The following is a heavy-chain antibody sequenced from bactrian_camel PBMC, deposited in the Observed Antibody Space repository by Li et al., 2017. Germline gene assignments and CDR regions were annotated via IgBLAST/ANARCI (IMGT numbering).Heavy chain of an antibody. CDR2: FDSKATFT. J-gene: IGHJ4*01. Sequence: HVQLVESGGGSVQAGGSLKLSCELSGDEGAPLCMGWFRQGPGKEREEVAHFDSKATFTYSDYAKGRFTIDRDNAKNMLYLQMNSLKSEDTALYQCASGNADSDSWWGANNYRGQGTQVTVS. V-gene: IGHV3S63*01. D-gene: IGHD7*01. CDR1: GDEGAPLC. CDR3: ASGNADSDSWWGANNY.